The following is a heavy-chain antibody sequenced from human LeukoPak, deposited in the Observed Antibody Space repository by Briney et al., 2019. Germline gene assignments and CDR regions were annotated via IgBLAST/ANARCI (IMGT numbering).Heavy chain of an antibody. Sequence: GASVKVSCKASGYTFTGYYIHWVRQVPGQGLEWMGWIDPNSGSTNYAQKFQGRVTMTRDTSISTAYMELSRLRSDDTAVYYCARYRVVAATSDAFDIWGQGTMVTVSS. J-gene: IGHJ3*02. CDR1: GYTFTGYY. CDR3: ARYRVVAATSDAFDI. V-gene: IGHV1-2*02. D-gene: IGHD2-15*01. CDR2: IDPNSGST.